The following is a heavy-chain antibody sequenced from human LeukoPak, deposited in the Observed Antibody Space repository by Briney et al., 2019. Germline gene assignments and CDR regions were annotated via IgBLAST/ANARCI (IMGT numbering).Heavy chain of an antibody. V-gene: IGHV3-30*02. CDR3: AKDASSGFEY. CDR2: IRYDGNNE. D-gene: IGHD3-22*01. J-gene: IGHJ4*02. Sequence: TGGSLRLSCAASGFTFSRFGMHWVRQAPGKGLEWVAFIRYDGNNEYYADSVKGRFTISRDNSKNTLFLQMNSLRAEDTAVYYCAKDASSGFEYWGQGTLVSVPS. CDR1: GFTFSRFG.